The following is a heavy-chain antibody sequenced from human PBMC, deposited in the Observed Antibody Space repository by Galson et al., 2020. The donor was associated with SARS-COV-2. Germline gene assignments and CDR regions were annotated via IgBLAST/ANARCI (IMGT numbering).Heavy chain of an antibody. V-gene: IGHV1-18*01. CDR1: GYTFSSYT. Sequence: ASVKVSCKASGYTFSSYTISWVRQAPGKGLEWMGWINTYNGDTKFAQKLQGRVSMTTDTSTNTAYMELRSLNSDDTAVYYCVRHGSTASGYNWFDPWGQGTLVTVSS. J-gene: IGHJ5*02. CDR2: INTYNGDT. D-gene: IGHD6-13*01. CDR3: VRHGSTASGYNWFDP.